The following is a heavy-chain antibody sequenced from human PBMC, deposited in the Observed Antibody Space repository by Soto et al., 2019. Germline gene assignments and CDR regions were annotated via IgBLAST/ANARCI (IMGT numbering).Heavy chain of an antibody. CDR2: TIPALGKT. CDR1: GDNIKKNV. D-gene: IGHD3-10*01. J-gene: IGHJ6*02. CDR3: ARGPFRPSAMDV. Sequence: SVMVSCKTSGDNIKKNVFAWVRQAPGQGLEWMGGTIPALGKTHYIEMFQGRVTITVDDATRTVYMEVRDLTSEDTAIYYCARGPFRPSAMDVWGQGTTVTVSS. V-gene: IGHV1-69*10.